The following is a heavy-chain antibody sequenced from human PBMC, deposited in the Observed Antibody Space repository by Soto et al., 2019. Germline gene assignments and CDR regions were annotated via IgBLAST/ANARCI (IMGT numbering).Heavy chain of an antibody. Sequence: SETLSLTCTVSGESIATGAFYWSWIRLQSGKGPEWIGSIFYAGDTYYNPSLKSRVEISLDGSQNQFSLNLRSVTAADTAVYYCVREGDYRTWFEPWGPGTLVTVSS. CDR2: IFYAGDT. V-gene: IGHV4-31*03. D-gene: IGHD4-17*01. J-gene: IGHJ5*02. CDR3: VREGDYRTWFEP. CDR1: GESIATGAFY.